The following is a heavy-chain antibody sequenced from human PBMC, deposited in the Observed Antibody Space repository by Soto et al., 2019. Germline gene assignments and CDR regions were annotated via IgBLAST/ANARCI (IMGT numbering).Heavy chain of an antibody. Sequence: EVKLVESGGDLVQPGRSLRLSCAASGFTFEDFAMHWVRQAPGKGLEWVSGISWNSGSIGYADPVKGRFTISRDNAKNALQLGMNGLKIEVSPLYYCATTCPPYVTQGYYPFYICGEGTFVSVSS. CDR1: GFTFEDFA. D-gene: IGHD3-22*01. CDR3: ATTCPPYVTQGYYPFYI. J-gene: IGHJ3*02. CDR2: ISWNSGSI. V-gene: IGHV3-9*01.